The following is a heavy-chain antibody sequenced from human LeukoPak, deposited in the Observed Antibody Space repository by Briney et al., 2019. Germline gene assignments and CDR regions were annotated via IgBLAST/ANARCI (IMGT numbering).Heavy chain of an antibody. CDR3: ARGLPGYSYGYCYFDY. V-gene: IGHV4-4*07. J-gene: IGHJ4*02. D-gene: IGHD5-18*01. CDR2: IYTSGST. Sequence: PSETLSLTCTVSGGSISSYYWSWIRQPAGKGLERIGRIYTSGSTNYNPSLKSRVTISVDTSKDQFSLKLSSVTAADTAVYYCARGLPGYSYGYCYFDYWGQGTLVTVSS. CDR1: GGSISSYY.